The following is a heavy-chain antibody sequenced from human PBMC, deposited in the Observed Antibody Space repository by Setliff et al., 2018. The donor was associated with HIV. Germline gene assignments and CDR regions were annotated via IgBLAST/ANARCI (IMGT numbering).Heavy chain of an antibody. J-gene: IGHJ4*02. D-gene: IGHD3-10*02. Sequence: SETLSLTCTVSGASISSSGDHFWRWVRQPAGKGLEWIGRIRTSGTTDYNPSLKSRVTMSLDTSKTQFSLNLSSATAADTAVYYCAIYLRPPYYIDYWGQGMLVTVSS. CDR2: IRTSGTT. CDR3: AIYLRPPYYIDY. CDR1: GASISSSGDHF. V-gene: IGHV4-61*02.